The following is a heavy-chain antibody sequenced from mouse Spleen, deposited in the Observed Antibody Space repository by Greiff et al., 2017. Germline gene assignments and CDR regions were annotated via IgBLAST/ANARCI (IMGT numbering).Heavy chain of an antibody. Sequence: QVQLQQSGPELVKPGASVKISCKASGYAFGSSWMNWVKQRPGKGLEWIGRIYPGDGDTNYNGKFKGKATLTADKSSSTAYMQLSSLTSEDSAVYFCARGGPFAYWGQGTLVTVSA. CDR1: GYAFGSSW. V-gene: IGHV1-82*01. CDR2: IYPGDGDT. J-gene: IGHJ3*01. CDR3: ARGGPFAY. D-gene: IGHD3-3*01.